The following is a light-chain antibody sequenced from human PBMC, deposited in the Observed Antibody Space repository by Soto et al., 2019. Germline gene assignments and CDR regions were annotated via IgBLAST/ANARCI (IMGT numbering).Light chain of an antibody. CDR2: DAS. CDR3: QHRSNWLA. CDR1: QSVSSY. J-gene: IGKJ4*01. Sequence: EIVLTQSPATLSLSPGERATLSCRASQSVSSYLAWYQQKPGKAPRLLIYDASNRATGIPARFSGSGSGTDFTLTITSLEPEDFAVYYCQHRSNWLAFGGGTKVDIK. V-gene: IGKV3-11*01.